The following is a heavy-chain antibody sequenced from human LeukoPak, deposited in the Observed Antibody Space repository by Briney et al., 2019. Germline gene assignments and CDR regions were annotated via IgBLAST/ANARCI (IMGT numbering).Heavy chain of an antibody. D-gene: IGHD3-3*01. Sequence: GGSLGLSCAAPGFTFSSYSMNWVRQAPGKGLEWVSSISSSSSYIYYADSVKGRFTISRDNAKNSLYLQMNSLRAEDTAVYYCARDGGVFGVAYYYYGMDVWGQGTTVTVSS. CDR3: ARDGGVFGVAYYYYGMDV. V-gene: IGHV3-21*01. CDR2: ISSSSSYI. CDR1: GFTFSSYS. J-gene: IGHJ6*02.